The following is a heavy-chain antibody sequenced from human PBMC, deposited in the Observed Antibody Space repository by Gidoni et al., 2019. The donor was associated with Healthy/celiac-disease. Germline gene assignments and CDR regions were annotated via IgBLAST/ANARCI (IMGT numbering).Heavy chain of an antibody. CDR2: IGTAGDT. Sequence: VQLVESGGCLVQPGGSLRLSCSASGFTFSSYDMHWVRQATGKGLEWVSAIGTAGDTYYPGSVKGRFTISRENDKNSLYLQMNSLRAGDTAVYYCARRYCTNGVCYDAFDIWGQGTMVTVSS. J-gene: IGHJ3*02. D-gene: IGHD2-8*01. CDR1: GFTFSSYD. CDR3: ARRYCTNGVCYDAFDI. V-gene: IGHV3-13*01.